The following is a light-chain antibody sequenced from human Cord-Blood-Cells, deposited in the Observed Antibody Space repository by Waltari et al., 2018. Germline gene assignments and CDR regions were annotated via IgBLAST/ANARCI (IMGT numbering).Light chain of an antibody. CDR3: SSYTSSSTVV. CDR1: SSDVGGYTY. V-gene: IGLV2-14*01. J-gene: IGLJ2*01. Sequence: QSALTQPASVSGSPGQSIPISCTGTSSDVGGYTYVSWYQQHPGKAPKLIIYCVSKRPSGVSNRFSGSKSGNTASLTISGLQAEDEADYYCSSYTSSSTVVFGGGTKLTVL. CDR2: CVS.